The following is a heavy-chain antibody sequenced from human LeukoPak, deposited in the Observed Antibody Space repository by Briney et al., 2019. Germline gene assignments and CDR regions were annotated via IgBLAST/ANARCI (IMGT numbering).Heavy chain of an antibody. CDR1: GFTVSSDY. V-gene: IGHV3-66*01. J-gene: IGHJ4*02. Sequence: PGGSLRLSCAASGFTVSSDYMSWVRQAPGKGLEWVSVIFRGGNTYYADSVKGRFTISRDNAKNTPYLQMNSLRAEDRAVYYCATPGQGPFSFDSWGPGIQVTVSS. CDR2: IFRGGNT. CDR3: ATPGQGPFSFDS.